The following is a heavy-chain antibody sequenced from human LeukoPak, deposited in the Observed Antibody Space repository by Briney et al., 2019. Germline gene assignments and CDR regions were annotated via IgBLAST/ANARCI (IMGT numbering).Heavy chain of an antibody. D-gene: IGHD2-15*01. CDR2: INTNTGNP. CDR3: ARDLGSKPSRGFDP. CDR1: GYTFTNYA. Sequence: ASVKVSCKASGYTFTNYAMNWVRQAPGQGLEWMGWINTNTGNPTYAQGFTGRFVFSLDTSVSTAYLQISSLKAEDTAVYYCARDLGSKPSRGFDPWGQGTLVTVSS. V-gene: IGHV7-4-1*02. J-gene: IGHJ5*02.